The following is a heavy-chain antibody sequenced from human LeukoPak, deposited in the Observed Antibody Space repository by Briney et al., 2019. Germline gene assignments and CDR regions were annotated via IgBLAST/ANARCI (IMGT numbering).Heavy chain of an antibody. Sequence: SETLSLTCTVSGGSISSYYWSWIRQPPGKGLEWIGYIYYSGSTNYNPSLKSRVTISVDTSKNQFSLKLSSVTAADTAVYYCARVEYSSGWYVDYWGQGTLVTVSS. V-gene: IGHV4-59*01. D-gene: IGHD6-19*01. CDR2: IYYSGST. CDR3: ARVEYSSGWYVDY. J-gene: IGHJ4*02. CDR1: GGSISSYY.